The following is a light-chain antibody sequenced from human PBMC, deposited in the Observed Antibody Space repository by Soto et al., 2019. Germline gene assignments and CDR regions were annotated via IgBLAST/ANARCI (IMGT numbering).Light chain of an antibody. CDR1: QSLRSD. V-gene: IGKV3-15*01. J-gene: IGKJ5*01. CDR3: QQYDNWPPT. Sequence: EIVLTQSPSTLSVSPGERATLPCRASQSLRSDLAWYQQKPGQAPRLLSYGASTRATDIPARFSGSGSGTEFTLTISSLQSEDFEVYYCQQYDNWPPTFGQGTRLEIK. CDR2: GAS.